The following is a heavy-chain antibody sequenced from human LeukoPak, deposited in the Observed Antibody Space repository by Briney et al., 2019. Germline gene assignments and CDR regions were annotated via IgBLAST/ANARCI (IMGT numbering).Heavy chain of an antibody. Sequence: PSQTLSLTCTVSGGSISSGGYNWSWIRQPPGKGLEWIGYIYHSGSTYYNPSLKSRVTISVDRSKNQFSLKLSSVTAADTAVYYCAREPRRRGSYYYYMDVWGKGTTVTVSS. D-gene: IGHD3-10*01. CDR2: IYHSGST. CDR3: AREPRRRGSYYYYMDV. J-gene: IGHJ6*03. CDR1: GGSISSGGYN. V-gene: IGHV4-30-2*01.